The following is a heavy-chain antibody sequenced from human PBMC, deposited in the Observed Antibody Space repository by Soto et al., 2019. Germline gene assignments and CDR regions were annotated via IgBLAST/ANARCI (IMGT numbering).Heavy chain of an antibody. CDR1: GFTVSSNY. J-gene: IGHJ5*02. CDR2: IYSGGST. V-gene: IGHV3-66*01. Sequence: GGSLRLSCAASGFTVSSNYMSWVRQAPGKGLEWVSVIYSGGSTYYADSVKGRFTISRDNSKNTLYLQMNSLRAEDTAVYYCARDQPNIPGWIDPWGQGTLVTVSS. D-gene: IGHD3-10*01. CDR3: ARDQPNIPGWIDP.